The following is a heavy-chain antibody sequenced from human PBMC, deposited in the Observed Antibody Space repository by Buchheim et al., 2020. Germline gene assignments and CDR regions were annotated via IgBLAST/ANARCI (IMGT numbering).Heavy chain of an antibody. D-gene: IGHD3-22*01. CDR2: IYYSGST. V-gene: IGHV4-30-4*01. CDR1: GGSISSGDYY. Sequence: QVQLQESGPGLVKPSQTLSLTCTVSGGSISSGDYYWSWIRQPPGKGLEWIGYIYYSGSTYYNPSLKSRVTISVDTSKNQFPLKLSSVTAADTAVYYCARGFPSFNYYDSSGYYFDYWGQGTL. J-gene: IGHJ4*02. CDR3: ARGFPSFNYYDSSGYYFDY.